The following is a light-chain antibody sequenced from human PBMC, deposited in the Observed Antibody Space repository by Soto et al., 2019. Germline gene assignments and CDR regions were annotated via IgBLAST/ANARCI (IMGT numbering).Light chain of an antibody. Sequence: ETVMTQSPATLSVSPGERATLSCRASQSIKTNLAWYRQKPGQAPGLLIFGASTRATGIPARFSGSGSGTGFTLTISSLQSEDFAVYYCQEYNTWPPTWTFGQGTTVEIK. J-gene: IGKJ1*01. V-gene: IGKV3-15*01. CDR1: QSIKTN. CDR3: QEYNTWPPTWT. CDR2: GAS.